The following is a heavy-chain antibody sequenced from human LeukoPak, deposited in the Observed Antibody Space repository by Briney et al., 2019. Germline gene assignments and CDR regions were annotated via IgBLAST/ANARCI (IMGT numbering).Heavy chain of an antibody. CDR2: IYYSGST. J-gene: IGHJ4*02. Sequence: PSETLSLTCTVSGGSISSYYWSWIRQPPGKGLEWIGYIYYSGSTNYNPSLKSRVTISVDTSRNQFSLKLSSVTAADTAVYYCARHPGRISYGAFDYWGQGTLVTVSS. V-gene: IGHV4-59*08. CDR1: GGSISSYY. D-gene: IGHD4-17*01. CDR3: ARHPGRISYGAFDY.